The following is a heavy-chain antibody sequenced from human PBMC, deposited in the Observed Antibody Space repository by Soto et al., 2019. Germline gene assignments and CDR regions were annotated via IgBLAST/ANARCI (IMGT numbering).Heavy chain of an antibody. J-gene: IGHJ5*02. CDR2: IIPIFGTA. Sequence: QVQLVQSGAEVKKPGSSVKVSCKASGGTFSSYAISWVRQAHGQGLEWMGGIIPIFGTANYAQKFQGRVQITADDSTSTAYMELSSLRSEDTVVDSCARDRASVGLVIREGSFDPWGEGMIDTVSS. D-gene: IGHD3-3*01. CDR3: ARDRASVGLVIREGSFDP. V-gene: IGHV1-69*01. CDR1: GGTFSSYA.